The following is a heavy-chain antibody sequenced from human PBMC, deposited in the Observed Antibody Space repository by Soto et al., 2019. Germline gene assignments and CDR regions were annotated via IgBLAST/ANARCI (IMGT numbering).Heavy chain of an antibody. Sequence: ASVKVSCKASGYIFTNYGFTWVRQAPGQGLEWMGWITYNGNTNYAESLQGRVTMTTDTSTSTAYMELRSLRSDDTAVYYCARVEDYFHTSSYNYWGQRTLVT. J-gene: IGHJ4*01. CDR1: GYIFTNYG. D-gene: IGHD3-22*01. CDR2: ITYNGNT. CDR3: ARVEDYFHTSSYNY. V-gene: IGHV1-18*01.